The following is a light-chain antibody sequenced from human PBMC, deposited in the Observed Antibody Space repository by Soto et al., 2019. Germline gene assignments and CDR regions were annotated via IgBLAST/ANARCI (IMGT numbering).Light chain of an antibody. CDR2: AAS. Sequence: DIQMTQSPSSLSASVGDRVTITCRASQAISNYLAWYQHKPGKVPKLLIYAASTLQSGVPSRFSGSGSGTDFTLTISSLQPEDVATYYCQKHDSAPLTFGGGTKVEI. CDR1: QAISNY. CDR3: QKHDSAPLT. J-gene: IGKJ4*01. V-gene: IGKV1-27*01.